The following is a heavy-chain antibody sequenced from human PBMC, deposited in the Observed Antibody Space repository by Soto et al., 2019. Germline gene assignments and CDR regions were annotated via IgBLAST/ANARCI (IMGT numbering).Heavy chain of an antibody. V-gene: IGHV1-69*13. CDR2: IIPVFGTV. Sequence: SVKFSCKASGGTFGNSAISWVRQDPGQGLEWMGGIIPVFGTVNYAQKFEGRVTITADESTSTVFMEMSRLTSEDTAVYYCAKVMAAAGYDSWGQGTLVTVSS. D-gene: IGHD3-16*01. CDR3: AKVMAAAGYDS. CDR1: GGTFGNSA. J-gene: IGHJ4*02.